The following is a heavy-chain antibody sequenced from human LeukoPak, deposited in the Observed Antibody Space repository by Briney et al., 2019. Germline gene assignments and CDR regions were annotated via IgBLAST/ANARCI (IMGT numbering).Heavy chain of an antibody. Sequence: SETLSLTCTVSGGSISSYYWRWIRQPPGKGLEWIGYIYYSGSTNYNPSLKSRVTISVDTSKNQFSLKLNSVTAADTAVYYCARRAATANYYFDYWGQGTLVTVSS. D-gene: IGHD6-25*01. CDR2: IYYSGST. CDR1: GGSISSYY. V-gene: IGHV4-59*01. CDR3: ARRAATANYYFDY. J-gene: IGHJ4*02.